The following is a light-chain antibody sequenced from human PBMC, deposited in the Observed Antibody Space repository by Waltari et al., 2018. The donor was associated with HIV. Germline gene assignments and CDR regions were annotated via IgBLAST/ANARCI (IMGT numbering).Light chain of an antibody. V-gene: IGLV1-36*01. Sequence: QSVLTQPPSVSGAPSQRVTISCSGGSSHIASNAVNWYQQLPGKTPKLLIYYDDQLPSGVPGRCSGSKSGTSASLAISGRQSEDEADYYCAAWDDGLNGYVFGTGTKLTVL. CDR1: SSHIASNA. CDR3: AAWDDGLNGYV. J-gene: IGLJ1*01. CDR2: YDD.